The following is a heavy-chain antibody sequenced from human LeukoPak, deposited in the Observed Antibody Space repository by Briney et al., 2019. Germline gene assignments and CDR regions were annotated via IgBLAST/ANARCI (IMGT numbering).Heavy chain of an antibody. CDR1: GYTFTSYG. J-gene: IGHJ5*02. CDR3: ARVLRFFEWLSWFDP. Sequence: ASVKVSCKASGYTFTSYGISWVRQAPGQGGEWMGWISAYNGNTNYAQKLRGRVTMTTDTSTSTAYMELRSLRSDDTAVYYCARVLRFFEWLSWFDPWGQGTLVTVSS. V-gene: IGHV1-18*01. D-gene: IGHD3-3*01. CDR2: ISAYNGNT.